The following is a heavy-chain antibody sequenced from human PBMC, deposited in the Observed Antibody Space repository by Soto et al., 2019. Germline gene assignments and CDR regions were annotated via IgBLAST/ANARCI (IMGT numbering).Heavy chain of an antibody. D-gene: IGHD3-3*01. CDR3: ATGNVDSMLDY. CDR2: MYHSGGA. CDR1: DGSISSYDW. V-gene: IGHV4-4*02. Sequence: QVQLQESGPGLVKPSETLSLTCVVSDGSISSYDWWTWVRQPPGKGLEWIGKMYHSGGADYSPSLKSRVTISADAAKNHFSLRLTGVTAADTAVYYCATGNVDSMLDYWGHGTQVAVSS. J-gene: IGHJ4*01.